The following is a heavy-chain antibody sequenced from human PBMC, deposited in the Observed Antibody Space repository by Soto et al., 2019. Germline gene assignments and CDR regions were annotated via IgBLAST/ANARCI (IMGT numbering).Heavy chain of an antibody. CDR3: ARAPSSGYYYYDY. V-gene: IGHV3-11*01. J-gene: IGHJ4*02. D-gene: IGHD3-22*01. CDR2: ISSSGSTI. Sequence: GGSLRLSCAASGFTFSDYYMSWIRQAPGKGLEWVSYISSSGSTIYYADSVKGRFTISRDNAKNSLYLQMNSLRAEDTAVYYCARAPSSGYYYYDYWGQGTLVTVSS. CDR1: GFTFSDYY.